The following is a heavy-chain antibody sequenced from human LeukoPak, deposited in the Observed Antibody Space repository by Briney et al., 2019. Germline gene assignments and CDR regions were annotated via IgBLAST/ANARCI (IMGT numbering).Heavy chain of an antibody. D-gene: IGHD3-16*01. CDR1: GFMFSSYW. Sequence: GGSLRLSCAASGFMFSSYWMSWVRQAPGKGLEWVADIKEDGSEKSYVDSVKGRFTISRDNAKNTLYLQMNSLRAEDTAVYYCARDGGSPGFDYWGQGTLVTVSS. CDR3: ARDGGSPGFDY. V-gene: IGHV3-7*01. J-gene: IGHJ4*02. CDR2: IKEDGSEK.